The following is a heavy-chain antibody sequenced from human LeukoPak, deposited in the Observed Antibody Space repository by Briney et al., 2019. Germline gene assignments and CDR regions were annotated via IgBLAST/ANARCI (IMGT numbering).Heavy chain of an antibody. CDR2: IKSKTDGGTT. CDR1: GFTFSNAW. D-gene: IGHD6-19*01. V-gene: IGHV3-15*01. Sequence: GGSLRLSCAASGFTFSNAWMSWVRQAPGKGLEWVGRIKSKTDGGTTDYAAPVKGRFTISRDDSKNTLYLQMNSLKTEDTAVYYCTTDRYSSGWYYGERGDYWGQGTLVTVSS. J-gene: IGHJ4*02. CDR3: TTDRYSSGWYYGERGDY.